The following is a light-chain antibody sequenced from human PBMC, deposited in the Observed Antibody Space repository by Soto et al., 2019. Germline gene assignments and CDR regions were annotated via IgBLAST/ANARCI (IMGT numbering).Light chain of an antibody. V-gene: IGKV1-5*01. CDR1: QSISSW. CDR2: DAS. Sequence: DIQMTQSPSTLSASVGDRVTITCRASQSISSWLAWYQQKPGKAPKLLIYDASSLESGVPSRFSGSGSGTEFPLTISSLQPEDFATYYCQQHNSYSGPFGQGPNVDIK. J-gene: IGKJ1*01. CDR3: QQHNSYSGP.